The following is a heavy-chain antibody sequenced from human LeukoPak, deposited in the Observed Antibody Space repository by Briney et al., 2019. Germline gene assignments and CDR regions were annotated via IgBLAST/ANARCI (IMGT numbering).Heavy chain of an antibody. D-gene: IGHD6-25*01. J-gene: IGHJ4*02. CDR1: GGSFSGYY. V-gene: IGHV4-34*01. CDR3: ARRPYSSAWPFNY. Sequence: SETLSLTCAVYGGSFSGYYWSWIRQPPGKRLEWIGEINHSGSTNYNPSLKSRVTISVDTSKNQFSLKLSSVTAADTAVYYCARRPYSSAWPFNYWGQGTLVTVSS. CDR2: INHSGST.